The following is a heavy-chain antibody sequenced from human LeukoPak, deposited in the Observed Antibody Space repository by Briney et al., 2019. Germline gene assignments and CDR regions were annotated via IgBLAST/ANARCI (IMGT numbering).Heavy chain of an antibody. Sequence: GGSLRLSCAASGFTVSSTYRAWVRQAPGRGLEWVSIIYSGGTTYYADSVKGRFTISKDNSENTLYLQMNSLRAEDTAVYYCARDPPNSGYALDAWGQGTMVTVSS. V-gene: IGHV3-53*01. CDR3: ARDPPNSGYALDA. CDR2: IYSGGTT. CDR1: GFTVSSTY. D-gene: IGHD4-23*01. J-gene: IGHJ3*01.